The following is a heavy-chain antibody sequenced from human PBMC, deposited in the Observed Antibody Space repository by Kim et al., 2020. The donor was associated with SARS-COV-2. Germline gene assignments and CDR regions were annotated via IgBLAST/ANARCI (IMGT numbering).Heavy chain of an antibody. J-gene: IGHJ4*02. CDR3: AKAQGYKVVVAALDY. Sequence: DSVKGRYTISRDNSKNTLYLQMNSLRAEDTAVYYCAKAQGYKVVVAALDYWGQGTLVTVSS. D-gene: IGHD2-15*01. V-gene: IGHV3-23*01.